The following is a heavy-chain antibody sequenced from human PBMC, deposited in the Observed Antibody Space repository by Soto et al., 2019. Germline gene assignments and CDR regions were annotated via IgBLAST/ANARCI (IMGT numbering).Heavy chain of an antibody. D-gene: IGHD3-22*01. CDR3: ASDYYDSHFPGWSFDY. Sequence: RASVKVSCKASGGTFSSYAISWVRQAPGQGLEWMGGIIPIFGTANYAQKFQGRVTITADESTSTAYMELSSLRSEDTAVYYCASDYYDSHFPGWSFDYWGQGTLVTVSS. CDR2: IIPIFGTA. CDR1: GGTFSSYA. J-gene: IGHJ4*02. V-gene: IGHV1-69*13.